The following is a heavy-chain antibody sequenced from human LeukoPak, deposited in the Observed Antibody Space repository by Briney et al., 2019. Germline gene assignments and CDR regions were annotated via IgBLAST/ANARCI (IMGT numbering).Heavy chain of an antibody. V-gene: IGHV4-30-4*08. CDR1: GGSISSGDYY. J-gene: IGHJ4*02. Sequence: SETLSLTCTVSGGSISSGDYYWSWIRQPPGKGLEWIGYIYYSGSTYYNPSLKSRVTISVDTSKNQFSLKLSSVTAADTAVYYCAREHGYSSGCLDYWGQGTLVTVSS. CDR3: AREHGYSSGCLDY. CDR2: IYYSGST. D-gene: IGHD6-19*01.